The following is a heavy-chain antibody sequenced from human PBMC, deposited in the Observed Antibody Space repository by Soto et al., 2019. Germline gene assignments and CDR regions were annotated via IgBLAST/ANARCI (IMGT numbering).Heavy chain of an antibody. D-gene: IGHD5-18*01. CDR3: ARKSGYSYGYSYGY. CDR2: INHSGST. V-gene: IGHV4-59*12. CDR1: GCSISSYY. J-gene: IGHJ4*02. Sequence: SETLSLTCTVSGCSISSYYWSWIRQPPGKGLEWIGDINHSGSTNYNPSLKSRVTISVDTSKNQFSLKLSSVTAADTAVYYCARKSGYSYGYSYGYWGQGTLVTVSS.